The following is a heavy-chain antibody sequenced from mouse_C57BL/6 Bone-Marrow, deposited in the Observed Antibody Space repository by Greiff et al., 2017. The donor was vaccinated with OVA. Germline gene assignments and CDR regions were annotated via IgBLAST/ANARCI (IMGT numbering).Heavy chain of an antibody. CDR1: GYTFTSYW. J-gene: IGHJ4*01. D-gene: IGHD1-1*01. Sequence: VQLQQPGAELVKPGASVKLSCKASGYTFTSYWMHWVKQRPGRGLEWIGRIDPNSGGTKYNEKFKSKATLTVDKPSSTAYMQLSSLTSEDSAVYYCARGDFLLRYPYYYAMGYWGQGTSVTVSS. V-gene: IGHV1-72*01. CDR2: IDPNSGGT. CDR3: ARGDFLLRYPYYYAMGY.